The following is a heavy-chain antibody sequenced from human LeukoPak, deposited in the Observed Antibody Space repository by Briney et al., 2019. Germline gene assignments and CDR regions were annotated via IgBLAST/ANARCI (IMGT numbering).Heavy chain of an antibody. V-gene: IGHV3-21*01. Sequence: GGSLRLSCAASGVTFSSYNTNWVRQAPGKGLEWVSSISSSSSYIYYADSLKGRFTISRDNAKNSLFLQMNSLRAEDTAVYYCARVYTYGSPTSYLDYRGQGTVVTVSS. CDR1: GVTFSSYN. CDR2: ISSSSSYI. J-gene: IGHJ4*02. CDR3: ARVYTYGSPTSYLDY. D-gene: IGHD5-18*01.